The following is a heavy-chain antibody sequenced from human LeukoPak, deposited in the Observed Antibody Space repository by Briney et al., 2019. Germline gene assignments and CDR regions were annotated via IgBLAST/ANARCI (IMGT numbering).Heavy chain of an antibody. V-gene: IGHV1-8*01. CDR2: MNPNSGNT. CDR1: GYTFTSYD. D-gene: IGHD3-10*01. Sequence: ASVKVSCKASGYTFTSYDINWVRQATGQGLEWMGWMNPNSGNTGYAQKFQGRVTMTRNTSISTAYMELSSLRSEDTAVYYCARGPSRITMVRGVKNWFDPWGQGTLVTVSS. CDR3: ARGPSRITMVRGVKNWFDP. J-gene: IGHJ5*02.